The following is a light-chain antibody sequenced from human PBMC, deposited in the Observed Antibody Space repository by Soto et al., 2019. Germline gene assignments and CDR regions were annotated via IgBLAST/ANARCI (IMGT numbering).Light chain of an antibody. CDR2: AAS. Sequence: DIQLTQSPSFLSASVGDRVTITCRASQGISSYLAWYQQKPGKAPKLLIYAASTLQSGVPSRFSGSGSGTEFTLTISSLQPEYFATYYCQQRVTFGQGTRLEIK. V-gene: IGKV1-9*01. J-gene: IGKJ5*01. CDR1: QGISSY. CDR3: QQRVT.